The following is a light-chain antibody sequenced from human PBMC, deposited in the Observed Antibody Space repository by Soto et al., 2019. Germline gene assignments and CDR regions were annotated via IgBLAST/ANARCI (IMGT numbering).Light chain of an antibody. V-gene: IGLV1-40*01. CDR2: GNN. CDR3: QSFDTNLRASV. CDR1: SSNIGAGYD. Sequence: QAVVTQPPSVSGAPGQRVTISCSGTSSNIGAGYDVHWYHQLPGTAPKLLIFGNNNRPSGVPARFSASRSGTSASLAITGLQAEDEADYYCQSFDTNLRASVFGGGTKLTVL. J-gene: IGLJ3*02.